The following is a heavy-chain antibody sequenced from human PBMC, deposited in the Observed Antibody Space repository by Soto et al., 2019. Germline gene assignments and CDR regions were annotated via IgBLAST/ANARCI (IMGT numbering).Heavy chain of an antibody. D-gene: IGHD3-22*01. CDR3: AKCGFYSSGRLLRYFQH. CDR1: GFTFNIYA. CDR2: ISGSGGCT. J-gene: IGHJ1*01. Sequence: GGSLRLSCAASGFTFNIYAMSWVRQAPGKGLEWVSAISGSGGCTYYADSVEGRFTISRDNSNNTLYLQMSRLRAEDTAVYYCAKCGFYSSGRLLRYFQHCGRGTLVPVSS. V-gene: IGHV3-23*01.